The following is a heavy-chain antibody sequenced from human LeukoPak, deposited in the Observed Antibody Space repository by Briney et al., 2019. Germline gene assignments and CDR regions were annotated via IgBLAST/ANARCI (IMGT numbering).Heavy chain of an antibody. CDR2: ISSKSSTI. V-gene: IGHV3-48*01. D-gene: IGHD1-26*01. CDR1: GFSFSSYS. J-gene: IGHJ4*02. CDR3: AKRSGSLHYYEY. Sequence: PGGSLRLSCAASGFSFSSYSMTWVRQAPGKGLECVSYISSKSSTIYYADSVKGRFTISRDNAKNSLYLQMNSLRAEDTAVYYCAKRSGSLHYYEYWGQGTLVTVSS.